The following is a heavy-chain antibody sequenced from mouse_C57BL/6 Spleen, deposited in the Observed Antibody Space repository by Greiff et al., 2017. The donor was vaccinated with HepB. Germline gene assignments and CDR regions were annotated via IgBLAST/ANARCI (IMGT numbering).Heavy chain of an antibody. CDR2: IDPSDSYT. CDR3: ARSSMVRCYYAMDY. D-gene: IGHD2-2*01. CDR1: GYTFTSYW. Sequence: QVHVKQPGAELVKPGASVKLSCKASGYTFTSYWMQWVKQRPGQGLEWIGEIDPSDSYTNYNQKFKGKATLTVDTSSSTAYMQLSSLTSEDSAVYYCARSSMVRCYYAMDYWGQGTSVTVSS. V-gene: IGHV1-50*01. J-gene: IGHJ4*01.